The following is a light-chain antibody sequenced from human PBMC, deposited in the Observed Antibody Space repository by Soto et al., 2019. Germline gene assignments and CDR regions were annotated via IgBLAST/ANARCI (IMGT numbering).Light chain of an antibody. Sequence: EIVMTQSPATLSVSPGERATLSCRASQSVSSKLAWFQQKPGQAPSLVIYGVSTRATGIPDRFSGSGSGTEFTLTISSLQPDDFATYYCQQYNSYRTFGQGTKVDIK. CDR1: QSVSSK. CDR2: GVS. V-gene: IGKV3-15*01. CDR3: QQYNSYRT. J-gene: IGKJ1*01.